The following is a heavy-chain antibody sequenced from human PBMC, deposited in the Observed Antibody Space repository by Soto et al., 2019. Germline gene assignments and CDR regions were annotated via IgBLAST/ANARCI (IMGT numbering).Heavy chain of an antibody. CDR1: GYTFTSYA. CDR3: ARSIVVVTALDY. Sequence: ASVKVSCKASGYTFTSYAMHWVRQAPGQRLEWMGWINAGNGNTKYSQKFQGRVTITRDTSASTAYMELSSLRFEDTAVYYCARSIVVVTALDYWGQGTLVTVSS. D-gene: IGHD2-21*02. V-gene: IGHV1-3*01. CDR2: INAGNGNT. J-gene: IGHJ4*02.